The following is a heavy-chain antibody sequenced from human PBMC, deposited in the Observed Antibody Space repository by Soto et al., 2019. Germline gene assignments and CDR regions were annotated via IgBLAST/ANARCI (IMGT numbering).Heavy chain of an antibody. D-gene: IGHD3-22*01. CDR1: GFTFSSYG. CDR2: IWYDGSNK. V-gene: IGHV3-33*01. J-gene: IGHJ4*02. CDR3: ARDLTMIVGTPHY. Sequence: QVQLVESGGGVVQPGRSLRLSCAASGFTFSSYGVHWVRQAPGKGLEWVAVIWYDGSNKYYADSVKGRFTISRDNSKNTLYLQMNSLRAEDTAVYYCARDLTMIVGTPHYWGQGTLVTVSS.